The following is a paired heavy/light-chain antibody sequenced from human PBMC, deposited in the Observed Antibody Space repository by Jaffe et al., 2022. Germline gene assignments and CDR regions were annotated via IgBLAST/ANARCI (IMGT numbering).Light chain of an antibody. V-gene: IGKV3-11*01. CDR1: QSVSSY. Sequence: EIVLTQSPATLSLSPGERATLSCRASQSVSSYLAWYQQKPGQAPRLLIYDASNRATGIPARFSGSGSGTDFTLTISSLEPEDFAVYYCQQRSNLFTFGPGTKVDIK. CDR3: QQRSNLFT. J-gene: IGKJ3*01. CDR2: DAS.
Heavy chain of an antibody. CDR1: GFSLSNARMG. Sequence: QVTLKESGPVLVKPTETLTLTCTVSGFSLSNARMGVSWIRQPPGKALEWLAHIFSNDEKSYSTSLKSRLTISKDTSKSQVVLTMTNMDPVDTATYYCARIATYYDILTGYYVAGGDAFDIWGQGTMVTVSS. CDR2: IFSNDEK. V-gene: IGHV2-26*01. CDR3: ARIATYYDILTGYYVAGGDAFDI. D-gene: IGHD3-9*01. J-gene: IGHJ3*02.